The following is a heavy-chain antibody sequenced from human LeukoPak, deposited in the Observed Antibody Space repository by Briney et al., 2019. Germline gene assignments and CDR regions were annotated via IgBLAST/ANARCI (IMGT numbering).Heavy chain of an antibody. V-gene: IGHV3-74*01. CDR3: TRGAPTVHDY. D-gene: IGHD4-17*01. Sequence: PGGSLRLSCAASGFTFSSYWMHWVRQAPGKGLVWVSRINSDGSSTSYADSVKGRFTISRDNAKNTLFLQMNSLRVEDTAVYYCTRGAPTVHDYWGQGTLVTVSS. CDR1: GFTFSSYW. CDR2: INSDGSST. J-gene: IGHJ4*02.